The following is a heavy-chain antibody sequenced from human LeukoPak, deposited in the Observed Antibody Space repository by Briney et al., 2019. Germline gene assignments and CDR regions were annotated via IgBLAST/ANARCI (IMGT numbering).Heavy chain of an antibody. CDR1: GFTFSSYS. CDR2: ISSSSSYM. Sequence: RGSLRLSCAASGFTFSSYSMNWVRQAPGKGLEWVSSISSSSSYMYYADSVKGRFTISRDNAKNSLYLQMNSLRAEDTAVYYCARGEDTAMVTGGYNWFDPWGQGTLVTVSS. J-gene: IGHJ5*02. D-gene: IGHD5-18*01. V-gene: IGHV3-21*01. CDR3: ARGEDTAMVTGGYNWFDP.